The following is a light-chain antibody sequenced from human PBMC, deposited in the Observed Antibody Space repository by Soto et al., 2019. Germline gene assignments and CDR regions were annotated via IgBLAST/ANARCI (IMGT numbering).Light chain of an antibody. CDR1: SSDVGGYNY. CDR3: SSYTSSSTYV. Sequence: QSALTRPASVSGSPGQSITISCTGTSSDVGGYNYVSWHQLHPGKAPKLMVYEVSNRPSGVSNRFSGSKSGNTASLTISGLQAEDEADYYCSSYTSSSTYVFGTGTKVTVL. J-gene: IGLJ1*01. V-gene: IGLV2-14*01. CDR2: EVS.